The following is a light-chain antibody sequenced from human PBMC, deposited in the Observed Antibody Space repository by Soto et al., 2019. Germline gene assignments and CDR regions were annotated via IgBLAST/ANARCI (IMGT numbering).Light chain of an antibody. J-gene: IGKJ2*01. CDR2: GAS. Sequence: EIVMTQSPATLSVSPGERATLSCGASQTINYNLAWYQQRPGQAPRLLIYGASTGATGIPARFSGSGSGTEFTLTISSLQSEDLAVYYCQQYESWPYTFGQGTKLEIK. V-gene: IGKV3-15*01. CDR3: QQYESWPYT. CDR1: QTINYN.